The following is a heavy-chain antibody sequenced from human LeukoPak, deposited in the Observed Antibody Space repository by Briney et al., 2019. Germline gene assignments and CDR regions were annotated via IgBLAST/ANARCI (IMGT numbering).Heavy chain of an antibody. D-gene: IGHD2-8*01. CDR1: GGSFSGYY. V-gene: IGHV4-34*01. Sequence: SETLSLTCAVYGGSFSGYYWSWIRQPPGKGLEWIGEINHSGSTNYNPSLKSRVTMSVDTSKNQFSLKLSSVTAADTAVYYCASTKYCTNGVCYTSGDFDYWGQGTLVTVSS. CDR3: ASTKYCTNGVCYTSGDFDY. J-gene: IGHJ4*02. CDR2: INHSGST.